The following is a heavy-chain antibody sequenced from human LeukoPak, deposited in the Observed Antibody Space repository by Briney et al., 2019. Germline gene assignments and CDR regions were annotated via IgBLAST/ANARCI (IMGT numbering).Heavy chain of an antibody. CDR3: ARTNSPQRSRPFGY. J-gene: IGHJ4*01. CDR2: INHSGST. Sequence: SETLSLTCAVYGGSFSGYSWNWIRQPPGKGLEWIGEINHSGSTNYNSSLKSRVTISVDTSKNQFSLMMASVTAADTAAYYCARTNSPQRSRPFGYWGQGNLVAVSS. V-gene: IGHV4-34*01. CDR1: GGSFSGYS. D-gene: IGHD4-23*01.